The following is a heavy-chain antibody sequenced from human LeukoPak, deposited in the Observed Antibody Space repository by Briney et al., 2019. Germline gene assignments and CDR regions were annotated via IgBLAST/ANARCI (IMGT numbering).Heavy chain of an antibody. CDR2: IKGDGSHT. Sequence: SGGSLRLSCAASGFTFSNYWMRWVRQAPGKGLVWVSRIKGDGSHTIYADSVKGRFTISRDNAKNTLYLQMKSLRDEDTAVYYCVRDWDHFDFDSWGQGTLVTVSS. V-gene: IGHV3-74*01. D-gene: IGHD1-14*01. CDR3: VRDWDHFDFDS. J-gene: IGHJ5*01. CDR1: GFTFSNYW.